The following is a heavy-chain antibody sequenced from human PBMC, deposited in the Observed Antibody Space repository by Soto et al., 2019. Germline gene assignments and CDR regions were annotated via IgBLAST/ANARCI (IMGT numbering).Heavy chain of an antibody. V-gene: IGHV3-73*01. Sequence: GGSLRLSCAASGFTFSGSAMHWVRQASGKGLEWVGRIRSKANSYATAYAASVKGRFTISRDDSKNTAYLQMNSLKTEDTAVYYCTRHGGGYSYGHDTLNYYYYYGMDVWGQGTTVTVSS. CDR3: TRHGGGYSYGHDTLNYYYYYGMDV. CDR2: IRSKANSYAT. J-gene: IGHJ6*02. D-gene: IGHD5-18*01. CDR1: GFTFSGSA.